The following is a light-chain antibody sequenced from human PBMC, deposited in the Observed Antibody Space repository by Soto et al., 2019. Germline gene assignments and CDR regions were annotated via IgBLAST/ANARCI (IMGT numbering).Light chain of an antibody. CDR1: QSINTY. Sequence: DIQMTQSPSSLSASVGDRVTITCRASQSINTYLNWYQQKPGIAPKVLIYAASRLQSEVPSRFSGSGSGTDFTLTISCLQPEDFATYFCQQGDSGPPTFGQGTKVEIK. V-gene: IGKV1-39*01. CDR3: QQGDSGPPT. CDR2: AAS. J-gene: IGKJ1*01.